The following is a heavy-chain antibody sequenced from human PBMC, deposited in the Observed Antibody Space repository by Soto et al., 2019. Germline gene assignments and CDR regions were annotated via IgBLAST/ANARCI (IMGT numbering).Heavy chain of an antibody. D-gene: IGHD3-16*01. CDR1: GFTFNIAW. V-gene: IGHV3-15*07. CDR3: ATDRVDLRPYY. CDR2: IKSNIHGGTT. Sequence: PGGSLRLSCAASGFTFNIAWMNWVRQAPGKGLEWVGLIKSNIHGGTTDYAAPVKGRFTISRDDSKDTLYLQMNSLKTEDTAVYYCATDRVDLRPYYWAQGALVTVS. J-gene: IGHJ4*02.